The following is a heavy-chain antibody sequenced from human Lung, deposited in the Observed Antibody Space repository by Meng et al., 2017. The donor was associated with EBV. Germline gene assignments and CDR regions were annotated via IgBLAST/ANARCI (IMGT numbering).Heavy chain of an antibody. J-gene: IGHJ4*02. Sequence: EKEGGVSVRVSGKCSVNVFGSYGIWWVRQAHGQGLDWMGWFVNYVEAYPEPKFQGRITMTTDTYPNTDFMELMRLQSDDTAVHPCASGTAGRSYCDYWGQGTLVTVSS. CDR2: FVNYVEA. CDR1: VNVFGSYG. V-gene: IGHV1-18*01. D-gene: IGHD2-15*01. CDR3: ASGTAGRSYCDY.